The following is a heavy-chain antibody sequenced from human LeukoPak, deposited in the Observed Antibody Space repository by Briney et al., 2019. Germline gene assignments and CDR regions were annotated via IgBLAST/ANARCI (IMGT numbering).Heavy chain of an antibody. CDR3: ARLRRTTVTTYNYYHYMDV. V-gene: IGHV4-39*01. CDR2: VYIGGNT. CDR1: GGSISSTSYL. D-gene: IGHD4-11*01. Sequence: KPSETLSLTCTVSGGSISSTSYLWGWLRQPPGRGLEWIGNVYIGGNTYYNPSFRYRVTVSLDSSRNKFSLQLSSVTAADTATYYCARLRRTTVTTYNYYHYMDVWGKGTTVTVSS. J-gene: IGHJ6*03.